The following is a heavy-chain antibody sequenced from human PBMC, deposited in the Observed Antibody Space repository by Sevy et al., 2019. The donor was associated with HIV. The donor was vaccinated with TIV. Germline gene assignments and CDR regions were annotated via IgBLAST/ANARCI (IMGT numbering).Heavy chain of an antibody. CDR3: AREGGLVDGGMDV. J-gene: IGHJ4*02. Sequence: ASVKVSCKASGYTFISYSISWVRQAPGQGLEWMGRISDYNGQTDYSEKFQGRVTMTTDTSTRTGYMDLRSLRADDTAVYYCAREGGLVDGGMDVWGQGTLVTVSS. CDR1: GYTFISYS. D-gene: IGHD1-20*01. V-gene: IGHV1-18*01. CDR2: ISDYNGQT.